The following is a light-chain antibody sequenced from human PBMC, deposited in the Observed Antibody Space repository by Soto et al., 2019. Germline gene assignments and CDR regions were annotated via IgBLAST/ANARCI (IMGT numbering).Light chain of an antibody. V-gene: IGKV1-5*01. CDR2: DAS. Sequence: DIQMTQSPSTLSASVGDGVTITCRASQNISVWLAWSQQRPGKAPKFLIYDASSLETGVPSRFSGSVSGTEFTLTSRSLQPDDFATYYCQQYDSSSPTFGQGTELEIK. J-gene: IGKJ2*01. CDR3: QQYDSSSPT. CDR1: QNISVW.